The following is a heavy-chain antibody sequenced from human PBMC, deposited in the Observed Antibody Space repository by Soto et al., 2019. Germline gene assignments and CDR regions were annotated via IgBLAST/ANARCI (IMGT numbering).Heavy chain of an antibody. J-gene: IGHJ6*03. Sequence: QVRLQQWGARLLKPSETLSLTCAVYGGSFSDHYWSWIXQPPGKGLDWMGEINHSGSTNYNPSLKSRVTISVDTSKNQFSLELSSVTAADTAVYYCARGGGDYYMDVWAKGTTVIVSS. D-gene: IGHD3-16*01. CDR1: GGSFSDHY. CDR2: INHSGST. CDR3: ARGGGDYYMDV. V-gene: IGHV4-34*01.